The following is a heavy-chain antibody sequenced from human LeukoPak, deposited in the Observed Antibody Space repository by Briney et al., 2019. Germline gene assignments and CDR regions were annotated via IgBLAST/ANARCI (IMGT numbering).Heavy chain of an antibody. J-gene: IGHJ6*02. CDR3: ARENLAGIFPYGMDV. CDR1: GFTFSSYN. D-gene: IGHD2-21*01. Sequence: PGGSLRLSCAASGFTFSSYNMNWVRQAPGKGLEWVSYITSRSRAIYYADSVKGRFTVSRDSAQNSLYLEMNNLRAEDTAVYYCARENLAGIFPYGMDVWGQGTMVTVSS. CDR2: ITSRSRAI. V-gene: IGHV3-48*01.